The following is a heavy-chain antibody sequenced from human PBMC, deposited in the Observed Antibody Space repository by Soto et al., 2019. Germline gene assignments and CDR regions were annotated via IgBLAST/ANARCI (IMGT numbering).Heavy chain of an antibody. CDR1: GFTVRNNY. D-gene: IGHD5-12*01. CDR3: TRGARGEEWL. V-gene: IGHV3-66*01. J-gene: IGHJ1*01. Sequence: DVQVVESGGGLVQPGGSLRLSCAVSGFTVRNNYMTWVRQAPGKVPEWLSVVFKDGNTYYADSVKGRFITSRDFSKNTLFLQMNSLRAEDTSTYYCTRGARGEEWLWGQGTPVTVSS. CDR2: VFKDGNT.